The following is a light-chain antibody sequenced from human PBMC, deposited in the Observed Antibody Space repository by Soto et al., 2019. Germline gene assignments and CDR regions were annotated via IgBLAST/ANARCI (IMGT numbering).Light chain of an antibody. Sequence: EIVLTQSPGTLSLSPGERATLSCRASQSVSSSYLAWYQQKPGQAPRLLIYGASSRDTGIPDRFSGSGSGTEFNLNISRLEPADFAVYYCQQYGSSSINFGQGTRLEIK. V-gene: IGKV3-20*01. CDR2: GAS. J-gene: IGKJ5*01. CDR3: QQYGSSSIN. CDR1: QSVSSSY.